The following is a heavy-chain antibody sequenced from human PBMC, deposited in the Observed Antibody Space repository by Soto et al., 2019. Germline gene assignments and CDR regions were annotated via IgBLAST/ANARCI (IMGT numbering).Heavy chain of an antibody. D-gene: IGHD2-15*01. CDR3: ARGPGREYCSCGSCYSGPQMHYYYYGMDV. CDR1: GGTFSSYA. J-gene: IGHJ6*02. CDR2: IIPIFGTA. Sequence: QVQLVQSGAEVKKPGSSVKVSCKASGGTFSSYAISWVRQAPGQGLEWMGGIIPIFGTANYAQKFQGRVTITADESTSTAYMELSSLRSEDTAVYYCARGPGREYCSCGSCYSGPQMHYYYYGMDVWGQGTTVTVSS. V-gene: IGHV1-69*01.